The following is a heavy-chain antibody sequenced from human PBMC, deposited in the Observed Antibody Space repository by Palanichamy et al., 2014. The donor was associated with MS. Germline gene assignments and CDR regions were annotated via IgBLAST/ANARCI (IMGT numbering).Heavy chain of an antibody. CDR2: VNGDGRTS. CDR3: ARGGVDGGTDV. V-gene: IGHV3-74*01. J-gene: IGHJ6*02. Sequence: EIQLVESGGGSVQPGGSLRLSCAASGFTFSSYWIHWVRQAPGKGLVWVSRVNGDGRTSYYTDSVKGRFTSSRDNARNTLYLQMNSLRAEDTAIYYCARGGVDGGTDVWGQGTTVTVSS. D-gene: IGHD3-10*01. CDR1: GFTFSSYW.